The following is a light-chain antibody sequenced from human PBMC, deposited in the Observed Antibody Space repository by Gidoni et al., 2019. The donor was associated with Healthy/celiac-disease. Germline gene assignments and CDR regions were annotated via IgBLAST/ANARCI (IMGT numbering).Light chain of an antibody. J-gene: IGKJ3*01. CDR2: AAS. Sequence: DIQMTQSPSSLSASVGDRVTITCRASQSISSYLNWYQQKPGEAPKLLIYAASSLQSGVPSRFSGSGSGTDFTLTISSLQPEDFATYYCQQSYSTPQVTFXPXTKVDIK. CDR3: QQSYSTPQVT. CDR1: QSISSY. V-gene: IGKV1-39*01.